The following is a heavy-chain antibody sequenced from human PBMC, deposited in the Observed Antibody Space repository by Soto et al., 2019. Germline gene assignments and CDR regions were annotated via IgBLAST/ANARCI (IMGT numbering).Heavy chain of an antibody. CDR2: IDYVGST. D-gene: IGHD3-10*01. Sequence: EPLSLTFSDAGDSINSRYWSWIRQPPGKGLEWIGYIDYVGSTNYAPSLQSRVTMSVETSKNQVSLKLRYVTAADTAVYYCVRQRGNYFDFWGQGTLVTVSS. CDR1: GDSINSRY. J-gene: IGHJ4*02. CDR3: VRQRGNYFDF. V-gene: IGHV4-59*11.